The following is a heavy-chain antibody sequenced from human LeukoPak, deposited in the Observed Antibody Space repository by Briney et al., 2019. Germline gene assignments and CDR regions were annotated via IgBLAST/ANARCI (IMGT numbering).Heavy chain of an antibody. CDR2: IYDSEST. CDR3: ARGRRQIVRGVIPFDY. V-gene: IGHV4-59*11. D-gene: IGHD3-10*02. CDR1: GGSTSGHY. J-gene: IGHJ4*02. Sequence: PSETLSLTCTVSGGSTSGHYWSWIRQPPGKGLEWIGYIYDSESTNYNPSLKSRVTILIDTSKNQFSLKLRSVTAADTAVYYCARGRRQIVRGVIPFDYWGQGTLVTVSS.